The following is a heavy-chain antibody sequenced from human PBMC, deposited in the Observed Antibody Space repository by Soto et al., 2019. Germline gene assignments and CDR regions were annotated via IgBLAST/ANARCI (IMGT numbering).Heavy chain of an antibody. CDR2: IKHDGSLK. D-gene: IGHD6-25*01. CDR1: GLTSTRYW. V-gene: IGHV3-7*05. J-gene: IGHJ5*02. Sequence: PGGSLRLSCMVSGLTSTRYWMSWARQAPGKGPEWVANIKHDGSLKFYMDSVRGRFTISIDNTKNSLYLQMNGLRVDDTAVYYCLHAVGGSWGQGTPVPVSP. CDR3: LHAVGGS.